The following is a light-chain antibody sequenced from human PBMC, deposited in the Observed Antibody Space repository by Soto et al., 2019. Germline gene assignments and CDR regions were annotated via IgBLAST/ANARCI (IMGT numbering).Light chain of an antibody. CDR1: SSNIGTSS. V-gene: IGLV1-44*01. CDR2: TTN. J-gene: IGLJ1*01. CDR3: AAWDDSLNGHV. Sequence: QCVLTRPDSASCTSGQRVTISCSGSSSNIGTSSVHWFQQLPGTAPKLLISTTNQRPSGVPERFSGSKSGTSASLAISGLQSEDEADYYCAAWDDSLNGHVFGTGTKVTVL.